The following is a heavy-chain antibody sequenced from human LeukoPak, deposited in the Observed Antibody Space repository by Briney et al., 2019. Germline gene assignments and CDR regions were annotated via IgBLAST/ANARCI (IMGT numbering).Heavy chain of an antibody. CDR2: IYTSSSS. Sequence: SETLSLTCTVSGGSISSYYWSWIRQPAGKGLEWDGRIYTSSSSNYNPSHKSRVTTSVDTSKNQFSLKLSSVTAADTAVYYCASDFGSRVSSFSAYWFDPWGQGTLVTVSS. J-gene: IGHJ5*02. D-gene: IGHD6-6*01. CDR3: ASDFGSRVSSFSAYWFDP. V-gene: IGHV4-4*07. CDR1: GGSISSYY.